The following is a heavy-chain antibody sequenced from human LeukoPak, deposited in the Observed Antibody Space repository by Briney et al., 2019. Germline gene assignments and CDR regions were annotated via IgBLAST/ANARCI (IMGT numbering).Heavy chain of an antibody. J-gene: IGHJ4*02. Sequence: PTETLLLACSVHGDPISSYYWSWIRQPAAKGLEWIRPIYSRQSTNHNTSLKSRVTMSVATSKNQFSLKLSCVTAADTAVYYCARDPGMFWRGDYLFDYWGQGTLVTVSS. CDR2: IYSRQST. CDR3: ARDPGMFWRGDYLFDY. D-gene: IGHD4-17*01. V-gene: IGHV4-4*07. CDR1: GDPISSYY.